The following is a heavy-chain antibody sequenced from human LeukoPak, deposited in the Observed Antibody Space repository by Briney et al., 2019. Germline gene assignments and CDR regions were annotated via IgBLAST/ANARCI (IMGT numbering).Heavy chain of an antibody. CDR2: IYSGGST. CDR3: AKDRARGYSYGRFDY. CDR1: GFTVSSNY. J-gene: IGHJ4*02. Sequence: GGSLRLSCAASGFTVSSNYMSWVRQAPGKGLEWVSVIYSGGSTYYADSVKGRFTISRDNSKNTLYLQMNSLRAEDTAVYYCAKDRARGYSYGRFDYWGQGTLITVSS. V-gene: IGHV3-53*01. D-gene: IGHD5-18*01.